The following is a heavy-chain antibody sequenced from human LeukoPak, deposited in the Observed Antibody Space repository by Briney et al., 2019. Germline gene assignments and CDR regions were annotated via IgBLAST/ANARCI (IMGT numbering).Heavy chain of an antibody. Sequence: SGGSLRLSCAASGFTFSDYSMRWVRQAPGKGLEWVSSISGTGDVSKYADSVKGRFTISRDNSKNTLYLQVNSLRAEETAVYYCAKAFVPYYYGMDVWGQGTTVTVS. V-gene: IGHV3-23*01. CDR2: ISGTGDVS. D-gene: IGHD3-16*02. CDR3: AKAFVPYYYGMDV. J-gene: IGHJ6*02. CDR1: GFTFSDYS.